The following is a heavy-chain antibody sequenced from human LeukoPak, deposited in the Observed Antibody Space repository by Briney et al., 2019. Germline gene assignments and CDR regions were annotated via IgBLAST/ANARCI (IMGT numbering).Heavy chain of an antibody. V-gene: IGHV4-59*01. CDR2: IYYSGST. J-gene: IGHJ5*02. Sequence: SETLSLTCTVSGGSISSYYWSWIRQPPGKGLEWIGYIYYSGSTNYNPSLKSRVTISVDTSKNQFSLKLSSVTAADAAVYYCARDEYNWFDPWGQGTLVTVSS. CDR1: GGSISSYY. CDR3: ARDEYNWFDP.